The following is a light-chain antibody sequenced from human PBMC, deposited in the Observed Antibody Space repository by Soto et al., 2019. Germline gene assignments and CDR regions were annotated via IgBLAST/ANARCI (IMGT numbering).Light chain of an antibody. V-gene: IGLV2-14*01. CDR2: EVS. CDR1: NSDVGGYNY. CDR3: SSYTSISTLYV. J-gene: IGLJ1*01. Sequence: LTQPASASGSPGQSITISCTGTNSDVGGYNYVSWYQQHPGKAPELMIYEVSHRPSGVSNRFSGSKSDNTASLTISGLQAEDEADYYCSSYTSISTLYVFGTGTKVTVL.